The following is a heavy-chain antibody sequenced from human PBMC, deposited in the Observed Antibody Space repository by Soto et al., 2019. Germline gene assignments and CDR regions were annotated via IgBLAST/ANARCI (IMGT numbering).Heavy chain of an antibody. J-gene: IGHJ4*02. CDR2: ISSDGGT. Sequence: EVQLVETGGGLIQPGGSLRLSCAASAFTVRSNYMSWVRQAPGKGLEWVSAISSDGGTYYTDSVKGRFTISRDNFKNTLYLQMNSLIAEDTAVYYCARDVIAVAGSADYWGQGTLVTVSS. CDR1: AFTVRSNY. D-gene: IGHD6-19*01. CDR3: ARDVIAVAGSADY. V-gene: IGHV3-53*02.